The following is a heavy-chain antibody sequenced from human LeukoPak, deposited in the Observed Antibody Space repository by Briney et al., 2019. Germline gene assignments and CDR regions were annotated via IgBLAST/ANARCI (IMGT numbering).Heavy chain of an antibody. CDR3: ARRGRITIFGVVGIWFDP. CDR1: GGSFSGYY. J-gene: IGHJ5*02. Sequence: SETLSLTCAVYGGSFSGYYWSWIRQPPGKGLEWIGEINHSGSTNYNPSLKSRVTISVDTSKNQFSLKLSSVTAADTAVYYCARRGRITIFGVVGIWFDPWGQGTLVTVSS. V-gene: IGHV4-34*01. D-gene: IGHD3-3*01. CDR2: INHSGST.